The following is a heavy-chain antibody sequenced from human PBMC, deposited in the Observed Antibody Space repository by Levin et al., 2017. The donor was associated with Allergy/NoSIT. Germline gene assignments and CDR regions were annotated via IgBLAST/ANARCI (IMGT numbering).Heavy chain of an antibody. CDR3: ARDSYYYDSSGYYYNYYGMDV. Sequence: SETLSLTCTVSGGSVSSGSYYWSWIRQPPGKGLEWIGYIYYSGSTNYNPSLKSRVTISVDTSKNQFSLKLSSVTAADTAVYYCARDSYYYDSSGYYYNYYGMDVWGQGTTVTVSS. CDR2: IYYSGST. D-gene: IGHD3-22*01. V-gene: IGHV4-61*01. J-gene: IGHJ6*02. CDR1: GGSVSSGSYY.